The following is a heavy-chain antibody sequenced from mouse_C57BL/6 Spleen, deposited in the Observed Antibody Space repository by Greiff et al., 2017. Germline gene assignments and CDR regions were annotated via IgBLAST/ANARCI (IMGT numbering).Heavy chain of an antibody. Sequence: QVQLQQSGADLAKPGASVKLSCKASGYTFTSYWMHWVKQRPGPGLEWIGYINPSSGYTKYNQKFKDKATLTADKSSSTAYMQLSSLTYEDSAVYYCARSAITTVVPYAMDYWGQGTSGTVSS. V-gene: IGHV1-7*01. CDR2: INPSSGYT. D-gene: IGHD1-1*01. J-gene: IGHJ4*01. CDR3: ARSAITTVVPYAMDY. CDR1: GYTFTSYW.